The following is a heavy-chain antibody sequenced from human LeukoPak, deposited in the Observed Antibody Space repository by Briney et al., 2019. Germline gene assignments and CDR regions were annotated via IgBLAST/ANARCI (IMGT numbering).Heavy chain of an antibody. D-gene: IGHD3-10*01. CDR1: GFTFSSYA. J-gene: IGHJ5*02. CDR2: IKQDGSEK. Sequence: GGSLRLSCAASGFTFSSYAMSWVRQAPGKGLEWVANIKQDGSEKYYVDSVKGRFTISRDNAKNSLYLQMNSLRAEDTAVYYCARGSAGTYGPWGQGTLVTVSS. CDR3: ARGSAGTYGP. V-gene: IGHV3-7*01.